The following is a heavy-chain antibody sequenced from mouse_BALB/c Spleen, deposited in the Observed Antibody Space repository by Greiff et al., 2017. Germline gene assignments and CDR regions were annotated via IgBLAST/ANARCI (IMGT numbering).Heavy chain of an antibody. Sequence: EVQLQQSGAELVKPGASVKLSCTASGFNIKDTYMHWVKQRPEQGLEWIGRIDPANGNTKYDPKFQGKATITADTSSNTAYLQLSSLTSEDTAVYYCARSSYGSNYAMDYWGQGTSVTVSS. J-gene: IGHJ4*01. CDR3: ARSSYGSNYAMDY. D-gene: IGHD1-1*01. V-gene: IGHV14-3*02. CDR1: GFNIKDTY. CDR2: IDPANGNT.